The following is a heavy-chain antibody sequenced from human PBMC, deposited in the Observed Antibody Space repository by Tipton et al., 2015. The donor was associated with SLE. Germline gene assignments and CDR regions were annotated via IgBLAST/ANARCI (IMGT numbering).Heavy chain of an antibody. J-gene: IGHJ1*01. D-gene: IGHD2-2*01. V-gene: IGHV5-51*03. CDR1: GYSFTSYW. CDR3: AIPWVHQFEYFQH. CDR2: IYPGDSDT. Sequence: QLVQSGAEVKKPGESLKISCKGSGYSFTSYWIGWVRQMPGKGLGWMGIIYPGDSDTRYSPSFQGQVTISADKSTSTAYLQWGILKASDTAMYYCAIPWVHQFEYFQHWGQGPLVTFSS.